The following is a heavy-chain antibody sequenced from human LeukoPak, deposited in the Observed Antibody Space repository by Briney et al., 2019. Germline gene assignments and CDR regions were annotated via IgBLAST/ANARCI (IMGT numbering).Heavy chain of an antibody. V-gene: IGHV4-30-4*01. J-gene: IGHJ4*02. Sequence: SQTLSLTCTVSGGSIRGDDFFWNWLRQTPGTGLEWIGYIYFSGSTYYNPSVKSRVTMSLDTSNNQFSLNLRSVTAADTAVYFCARSTFYYDRSAFFFPDYFDNWGQGTLATVSS. CDR1: GGSIRGDDFF. CDR3: ARSTFYYDRSAFFFPDYFDN. D-gene: IGHD3-22*01. CDR2: IYFSGST.